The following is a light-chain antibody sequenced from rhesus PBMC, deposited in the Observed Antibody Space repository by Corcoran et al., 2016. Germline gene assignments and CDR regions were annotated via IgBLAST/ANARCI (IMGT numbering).Light chain of an antibody. CDR2: KAS. CDR3: LQCTRSPWT. CDR1: QGISSW. V-gene: IGKV1-22*01. Sequence: DIQMTQSPSSLSASVGDKVTITCRASQGISSWLAWYQQKPGEAPKLLIYKASSLQSGVPSRFSGSGSGTDFTLPISSLQPEDFATYYCLQCTRSPWTFGQGTKVEIK. J-gene: IGKJ1*01.